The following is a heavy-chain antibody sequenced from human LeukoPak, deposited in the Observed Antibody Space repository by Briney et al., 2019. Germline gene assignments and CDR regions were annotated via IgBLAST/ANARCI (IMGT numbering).Heavy chain of an antibody. Sequence: GESLKISCKGSGYSFTSYWIGWVRQMPGKGLEWMGIIYPGDSDTRYSPSFQGQVTISADKSISTAYLQWSSLKASDTAMYYCARQDEDYADYGGFDYWGQGTLVTVSS. D-gene: IGHD4-17*01. CDR2: IYPGDSDT. J-gene: IGHJ4*02. V-gene: IGHV5-51*01. CDR3: ARQDEDYADYGGFDY. CDR1: GYSFTSYW.